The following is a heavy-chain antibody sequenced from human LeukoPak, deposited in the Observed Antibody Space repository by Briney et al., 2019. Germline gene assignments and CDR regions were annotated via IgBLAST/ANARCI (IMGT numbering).Heavy chain of an antibody. D-gene: IGHD3-10*01. CDR2: ISGSGDST. CDR3: ATHTEVYYGSGSYSDY. CDR1: GFTFSSYA. Sequence: GGSLRLSCAASGFTFSSYAMSWVRQAPGKGLEWVSAISGSGDSTYYADSVKGRFTISRDNAKNSLYLQMNSLRAEDTAVYYCATHTEVYYGSGSYSDYWGQGTLVTVSS. V-gene: IGHV3-23*01. J-gene: IGHJ4*02.